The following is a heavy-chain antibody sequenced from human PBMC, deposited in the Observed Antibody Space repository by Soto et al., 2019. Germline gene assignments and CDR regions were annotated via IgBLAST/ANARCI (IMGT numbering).Heavy chain of an antibody. V-gene: IGHV3-72*01. J-gene: IGHJ4*02. CDR2: TRNKANSYTT. CDR1: GFTFSDHY. Sequence: EVQLVESGGGLVQPGGSLRLSCAASGFTFSDHYMDWVRQAPGKGLEWVGRTRNKANSYTTEYAASVKGKFTISRDDSKNSLYLQMNSLKPEDTAVYYCDRVDYGDYAYYFDYWGQGTLVTVSS. CDR3: DRVDYGDYAYYFDY. D-gene: IGHD4-17*01.